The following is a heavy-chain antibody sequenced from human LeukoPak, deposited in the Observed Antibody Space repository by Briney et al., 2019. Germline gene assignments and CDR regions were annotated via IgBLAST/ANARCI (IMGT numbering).Heavy chain of an antibody. J-gene: IGHJ4*02. CDR1: GFPFSSYG. Sequence: PGGSLRLSCAASGFPFSSYGMHSVRQAPGKGLEWVAVISYDGSRKYYADSVKGRFSISRDNSKNTLYLQMNNLRPEDTALYYCAEGHSSSWSFFDQWGQGTLVTVSS. CDR3: AEGHSSSWSFFDQ. V-gene: IGHV3-30*03. D-gene: IGHD6-13*01. CDR2: ISYDGSRK.